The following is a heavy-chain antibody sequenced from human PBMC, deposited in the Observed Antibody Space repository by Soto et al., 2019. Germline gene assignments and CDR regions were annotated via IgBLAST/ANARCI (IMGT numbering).Heavy chain of an antibody. CDR3: AREIVTYNWNYVPYYYYGMAV. D-gene: IGHD1-7*01. V-gene: IGHV6-1*01. J-gene: IGHJ6*02. CDR1: GDSVSSNSAA. Sequence: PSQTLSLTCAISGDSVSSNSAAWNWIRQSPSRGLEWLGRTYYRSKWYNDYAVSVKSRITINPDTSKNQFSLQLNSVTPEDTAVYYCAREIVTYNWNYVPYYYYGMAVWGQGTTVTVSS. CDR2: TYYRSKWYN.